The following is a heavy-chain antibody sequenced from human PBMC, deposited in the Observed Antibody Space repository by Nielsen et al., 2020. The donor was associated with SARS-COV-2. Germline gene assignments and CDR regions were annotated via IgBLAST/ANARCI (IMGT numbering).Heavy chain of an antibody. CDR3: ARGRGYSGYGLWFDP. J-gene: IGHJ5*02. V-gene: IGHV4-34*01. D-gene: IGHD5-12*01. CDR1: GGSFSGYY. Sequence: SETLSLTCAVYGGSFSGYYWSWIRQPPGKGLEWIGEINHSGSTNYNPSLKSRVTISVDTSKNQFSLKLSSVTAADTAGYYCARGRGYSGYGLWFDPWGQGTLVTVSS. CDR2: INHSGST.